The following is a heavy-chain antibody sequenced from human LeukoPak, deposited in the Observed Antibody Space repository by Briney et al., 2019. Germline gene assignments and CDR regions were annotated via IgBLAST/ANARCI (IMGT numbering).Heavy chain of an antibody. J-gene: IGHJ4*02. V-gene: IGHV4-61*01. CDR1: GGSVSSGNYY. Sequence: SETLSLTCTVSGGSVSSGNYYWSWIRQPPRKGLDWIGDIYYGGGTNYNPPLKSRVTISVDTSKNQFYLKWTSVTAPNRAAYYCARARKGGDDHFDYWGQGTLVTVSS. D-gene: IGHD2-21*01. CDR2: IYYGGGT. CDR3: ARARKGGDDHFDY.